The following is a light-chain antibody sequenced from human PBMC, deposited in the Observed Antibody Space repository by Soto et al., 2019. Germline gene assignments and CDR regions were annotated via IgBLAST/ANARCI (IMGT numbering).Light chain of an antibody. V-gene: IGKV3-11*01. J-gene: IGKJ1*01. CDR2: DAS. CDR3: QQRSNWPPTWT. CDR1: QSVSTY. Sequence: EIVLTQSPATLSLSPGERATLSCRASQSVSTYLAWYQQKPGQAPRLLIYDASNRATGIPARFSGSGSGTDFTLTISSLEPEDFAVYYCQQRSNWPPTWTFGQVTKVEI.